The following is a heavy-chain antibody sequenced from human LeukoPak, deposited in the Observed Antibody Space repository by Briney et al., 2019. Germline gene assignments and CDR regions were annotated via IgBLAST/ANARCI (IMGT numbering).Heavy chain of an antibody. V-gene: IGHV4-59*01. D-gene: IGHD2/OR15-2a*01. CDR2: IYYSGST. J-gene: IGHJ6*02. CDR1: GGSISSYY. Sequence: TSETLSLTCTVSGGSISSYYWSWIRQPPGKGLEWIGYIYYSGSTNYNPSLKSRVTISVDTSKNQFSLKLSSVTAADTAVYYCARDHVVMYGGHYYSMDVWGQGTTVTVSS. CDR3: ARDHVVMYGGHYYSMDV.